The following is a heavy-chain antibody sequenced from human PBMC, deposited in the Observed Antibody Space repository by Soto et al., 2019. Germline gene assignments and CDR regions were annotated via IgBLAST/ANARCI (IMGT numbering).Heavy chain of an antibody. CDR3: ATDLYYYETNGFYFFLPLDY. Sequence: KPSETLSLTCAVSGGSISSTTYYWGWIRQPPGKGLEWIGTISYSGATYYNPSLKSRVTISVDTSNNQLFLKLTSVTAADTAVYYCATDLYYYETNGFYFFLPLDYWGQGALVTVSS. D-gene: IGHD3-22*01. CDR1: GGSISSTTYY. CDR2: ISYSGAT. V-gene: IGHV4-39*01. J-gene: IGHJ4*02.